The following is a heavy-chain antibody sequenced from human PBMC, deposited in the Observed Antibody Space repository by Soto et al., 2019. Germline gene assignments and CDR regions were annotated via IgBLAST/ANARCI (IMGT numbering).Heavy chain of an antibody. Sequence: SETLSLTCTVSGGSISSSSYYWGWIRQPPGKGLEWIGSIYYSGSTYYNPSLKSRVTISVDTSKNQFSLKLSSVTAADTAVYYCASSPTRRFGMDVWGQGTTVTVSS. CDR2: IYYSGST. CDR3: ASSPTRRFGMDV. CDR1: GGSISSSSYY. V-gene: IGHV4-39*01. J-gene: IGHJ6*02.